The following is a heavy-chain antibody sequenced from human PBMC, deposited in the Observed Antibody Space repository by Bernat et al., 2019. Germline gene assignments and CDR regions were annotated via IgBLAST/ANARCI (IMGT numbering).Heavy chain of an antibody. J-gene: IGHJ4*02. D-gene: IGHD1-1*01. Sequence: EVQLVESGGGLVQPGGSLRLSCAASGFTFSSYEMNWVRQAPGKGLEWVSYISSSGSTIYYADSVKGRFTISRDSAKNSLYLQMSSLRAEDTAVYYCARDYNWNFDYWGQGALVTVSS. V-gene: IGHV3-48*03. CDR1: GFTFSSYE. CDR2: ISSSGSTI. CDR3: ARDYNWNFDY.